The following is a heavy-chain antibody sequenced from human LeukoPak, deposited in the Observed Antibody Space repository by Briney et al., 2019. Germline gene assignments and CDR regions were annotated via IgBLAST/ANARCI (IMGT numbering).Heavy chain of an antibody. CDR2: INHSGST. CDR1: GGSFSGYY. CDR3: VTGQWLVPVSY. J-gene: IGHJ4*02. V-gene: IGHV4-34*01. D-gene: IGHD6-19*01. Sequence: SETLSLTCAVYGGSFSGYYWSWIRQPPGKGLEWIGEINHSGSTNYNPSLKSRVTISVDTSENQFSLKLSSVTAADTAVYYCVTGQWLVPVSYWGQGTLVTVSS.